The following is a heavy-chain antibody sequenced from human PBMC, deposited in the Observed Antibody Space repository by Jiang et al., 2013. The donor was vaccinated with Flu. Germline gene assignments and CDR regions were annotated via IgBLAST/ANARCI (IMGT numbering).Heavy chain of an antibody. Sequence: LLKPSETLSLTCTVSGGSISSYYWSWIRQPPGKGLEWIGYIYYSGSTNYNPSLKSRVTISVDTSKNQFSLKLSSVTAADTAVYYCARDRVGGHDAFDIWGQGTMVTVSS. CDR1: GGSISSYY. J-gene: IGHJ3*02. V-gene: IGHV4-59*01. CDR2: IYYSGST. D-gene: IGHD1-26*01. CDR3: ARDRVGGHDAFDI.